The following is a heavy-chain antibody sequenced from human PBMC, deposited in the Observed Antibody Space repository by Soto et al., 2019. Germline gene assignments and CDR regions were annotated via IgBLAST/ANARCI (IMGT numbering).Heavy chain of an antibody. CDR3: ARGRLGYCSGGSCYSRDFAFDI. J-gene: IGHJ3*02. Sequence: GGSLRLSCAASGFTASSSQMTWVRQAPGKGLEWVAVISYDGSNKYYADSVKGRFTISRDNSKNTLYLQMNSLRAEDTAVYYCARGRLGYCSGGSCYSRDFAFDIWGQGTMVTVSS. V-gene: IGHV3-30*03. CDR1: GFTASSSQ. D-gene: IGHD2-15*01. CDR2: ISYDGSNK.